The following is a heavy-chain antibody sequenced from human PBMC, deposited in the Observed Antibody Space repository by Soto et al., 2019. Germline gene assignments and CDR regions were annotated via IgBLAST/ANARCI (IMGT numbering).Heavy chain of an antibody. CDR1: GYSFTSYG. Sequence: PVVPLRISCRGSGYSFTSYGIGWVRQMPGKGLEWMGIIYPGDSDTRYSPSFQGQVTISADKSISTAYLQWSSLKASDTAMYYCAGHISPGGAAAGPGFHYWGQGTLVSASS. CDR3: AGHISPGGAAAGPGFHY. CDR2: IYPGDSDT. V-gene: IGHV5-51*01. J-gene: IGHJ4*02. D-gene: IGHD6-13*01.